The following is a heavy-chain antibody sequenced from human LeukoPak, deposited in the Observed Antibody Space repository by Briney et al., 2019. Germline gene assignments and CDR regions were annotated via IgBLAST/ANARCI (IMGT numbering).Heavy chain of an antibody. D-gene: IGHD6-25*01. J-gene: IGHJ4*02. CDR2: ISSSSSTI. CDR1: GFTFSSYS. V-gene: IGHV3-48*04. Sequence: GGSLRLSCAASGFTFSSYSMNWVRQAPGKGLEWVSYISSSSSTIYYTDSVKGRFTISRDNAKNSLYPQMNSLRAEDTAVYYCARDTRLPTRLFDYWGQGTLVTVSS. CDR3: ARDTRLPTRLFDY.